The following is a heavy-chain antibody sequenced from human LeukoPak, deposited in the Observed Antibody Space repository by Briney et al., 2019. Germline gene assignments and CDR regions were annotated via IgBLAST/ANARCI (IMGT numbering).Heavy chain of an antibody. D-gene: IGHD3-10*01. V-gene: IGHV4-4*02. J-gene: IGHJ5*02. Sequence: SETLSLTCAVSGGSISSSNWWSWVRQPPGKGLEWIGEIYHSGSTNYNPSLKSRVTISVDTSKNQFSLKLSSVTAADTAVYYCARGTPDYYGSGSYLDPWGQGTLVTVSS. CDR3: ARGTPDYYGSGSYLDP. CDR2: IYHSGST. CDR1: GGSISSSNW.